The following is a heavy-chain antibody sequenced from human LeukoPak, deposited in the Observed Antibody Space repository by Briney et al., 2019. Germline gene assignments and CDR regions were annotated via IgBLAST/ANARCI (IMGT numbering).Heavy chain of an antibody. CDR2: ISGSGGST. CDR1: GFTFSSYA. J-gene: IGHJ4*02. V-gene: IGHV3-23*01. Sequence: GGSLRLSCAASGFTFSSYAMSWVRQAPGKELEWVSAISGSGGSTYYADSVKGRFTISRDNSKNTLYLQMNSLRAEDTAVYYCAKDPYSSSPNLIFDYWGQGTLVTVSS. D-gene: IGHD6-6*01. CDR3: AKDPYSSSPNLIFDY.